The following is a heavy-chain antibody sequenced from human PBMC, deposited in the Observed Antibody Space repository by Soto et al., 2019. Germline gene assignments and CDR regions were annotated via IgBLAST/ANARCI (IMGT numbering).Heavy chain of an antibody. V-gene: IGHV3-53*01. CDR2: LYSGGNT. J-gene: IGHJ4*02. CDR1: EFTVTNNE. CDR3: ALRRVAYADF. Sequence: GGSLRLSCAASEFTVTNNEMSWVRQAPGKGLEWVSILYSGGNTYYADSVEGRFTISTDGSKNTLYLHMNSLRAEDTAVYYCALRRVAYADFWGQGTRVTVSS. D-gene: IGHD2-2*01.